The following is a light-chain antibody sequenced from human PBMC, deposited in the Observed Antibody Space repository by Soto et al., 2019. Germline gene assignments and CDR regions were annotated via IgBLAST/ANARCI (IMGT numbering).Light chain of an antibody. CDR3: QQRSDGFT. CDR1: QSVSSY. Sequence: EIVLTQSPATLSLSPGERATLSCRASQSVSSYLAWYQQRPGQAPRLLIYDASNRATGIPARFVGSGSGTDFSITISSLEPEDCAGYYCQQRSDGFTFGPGTKVDI. V-gene: IGKV3-11*01. CDR2: DAS. J-gene: IGKJ3*01.